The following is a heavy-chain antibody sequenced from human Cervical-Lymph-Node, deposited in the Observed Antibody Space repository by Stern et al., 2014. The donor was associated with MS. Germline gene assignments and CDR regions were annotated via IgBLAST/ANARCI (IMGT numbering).Heavy chain of an antibody. CDR1: GGSISSGGYF. J-gene: IGHJ5*01. D-gene: IGHD2-2*01. Sequence: QVQLQESGPGLVKPSQTLSLTCTVSGGSISSGGYFWSWIRQHPGKGLEWIGFIYHSGSTYYSPSLKSRATISVDTSKNQFSLNLNSVTAADTAVYYCARKGAIVPAAIENWFDSWGQGILVTVSS. CDR3: ARKGAIVPAAIENWFDS. V-gene: IGHV4-31*03. CDR2: IYHSGST.